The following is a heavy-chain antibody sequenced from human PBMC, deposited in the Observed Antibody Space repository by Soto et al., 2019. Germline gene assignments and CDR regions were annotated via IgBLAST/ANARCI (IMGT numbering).Heavy chain of an antibody. CDR3: TRDLFFCGDACTDDS. V-gene: IGHV3-30-3*01. CDR1: GFIFNRFA. D-gene: IGHD2-21*02. J-gene: IGHJ4*02. Sequence: GGSLRLSCVASGFIFNRFAMHWVRQAPGKGLEWVAFISFDGVNKYNADSVKGRFTISRDNSKNTLYLQMDSLRSEDTAVYYCTRDLFFCGDACTDDSWAPGTLVTAS. CDR2: ISFDGVNK.